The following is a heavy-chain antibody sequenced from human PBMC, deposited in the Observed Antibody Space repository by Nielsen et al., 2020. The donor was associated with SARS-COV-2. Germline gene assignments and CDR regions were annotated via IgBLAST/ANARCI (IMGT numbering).Heavy chain of an antibody. Sequence: GESLKISCAASGFTFSSYWMHWVRQAPGKGLVWVSRINSDGSSTSYADSVKGRFTISRDNAKNTLYLQMNSLRAEDTAVYYCASPYYDFWSGLNYGMDVWGQGTTVTV. CDR3: ASPYYDFWSGLNYGMDV. D-gene: IGHD3-3*01. J-gene: IGHJ6*02. CDR1: GFTFSSYW. CDR2: INSDGSST. V-gene: IGHV3-74*01.